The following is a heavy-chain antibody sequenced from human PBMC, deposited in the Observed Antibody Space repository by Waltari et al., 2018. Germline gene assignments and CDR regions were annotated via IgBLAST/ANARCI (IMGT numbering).Heavy chain of an antibody. J-gene: IGHJ4*02. CDR3: ARGGTDMVRGVMAY. CDR2: ISSSSSYI. CDR1: GFTFISSS. Sequence: EVQLVESGGGLVKPGGSLRLSCAASGFTFISSSMNWVPQSPGKGLEWVASISSSSSYIYYADSVKGRFTISRDNAKNSLYLQMNSLRAEDTAVYYCARGGTDMVRGVMAYWGQGTLVTVSS. V-gene: IGHV3-21*01. D-gene: IGHD3-10*01.